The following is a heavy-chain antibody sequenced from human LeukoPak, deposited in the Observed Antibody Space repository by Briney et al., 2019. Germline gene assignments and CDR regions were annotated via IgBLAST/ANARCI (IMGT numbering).Heavy chain of an antibody. Sequence: GGSLRLSCAASGFTFSSYSMNWVRQAPGKGLEWVSSISSSSSYIYYADSVKGRFTISRDNAKNSLYLQMNSLRAEDTAVYYCARLGAHHYYYYYYMDVWGKGTTVTVSS. D-gene: IGHD1-26*01. V-gene: IGHV3-21*01. CDR1: GFTFSSYS. J-gene: IGHJ6*03. CDR3: ARLGAHHYYYYYYMDV. CDR2: ISSSSSYI.